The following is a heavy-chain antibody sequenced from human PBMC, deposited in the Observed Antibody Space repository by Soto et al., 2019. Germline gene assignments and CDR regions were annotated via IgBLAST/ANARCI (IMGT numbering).Heavy chain of an antibody. V-gene: IGHV3-20*04. Sequence: EVRLVESGGGAVRPGGSLRLSCEASGFTFDDYGMTWVRQAPGKGLAWVSGVNWNGGTTGYADSVKRRFTISRDNAKDQLFLQMNSLRADDTAFYYCARGGATARSYFYMDVWANGTTVTV. D-gene: IGHD1-26*01. CDR1: GFTFDDYG. J-gene: IGHJ6*03. CDR3: ARGGATARSYFYMDV. CDR2: VNWNGGTT.